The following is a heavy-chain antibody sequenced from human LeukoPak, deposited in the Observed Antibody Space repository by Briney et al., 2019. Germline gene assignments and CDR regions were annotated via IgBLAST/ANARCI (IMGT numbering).Heavy chain of an antibody. V-gene: IGHV3-53*01. CDR1: GFTFSSYS. CDR2: IYSGGST. Sequence: SGGSLRLSCAASGFTFSSYSMNWVRQAPGKGLEWVSVIYSGGSTYYADSVKGRFTISRDNSKNTLYLQMNSLRAEDTAVYYCARGYSYGLGSFWGQGTLVTVSS. CDR3: ARGYSYGLGSF. D-gene: IGHD5-18*01. J-gene: IGHJ4*02.